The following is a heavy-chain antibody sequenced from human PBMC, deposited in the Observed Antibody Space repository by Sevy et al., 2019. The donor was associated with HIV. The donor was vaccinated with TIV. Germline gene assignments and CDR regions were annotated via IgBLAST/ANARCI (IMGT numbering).Heavy chain of an antibody. V-gene: IGHV3-15*01. J-gene: IGHJ6*02. CDR2: IKSKTDGGTT. Sequence: GGSLRLSCAASGFTFSNAWMSWVRQAPGKGLEWVGRIKSKTDGGTTDYAAPVKGRFTISRDDSKNTLYLQMNSLKTEDTAVYYCTTDLYYYDSSGYYIRLYYYYGMDVWGQGTTVTISS. D-gene: IGHD3-22*01. CDR3: TTDLYYYDSSGYYIRLYYYYGMDV. CDR1: GFTFSNAW.